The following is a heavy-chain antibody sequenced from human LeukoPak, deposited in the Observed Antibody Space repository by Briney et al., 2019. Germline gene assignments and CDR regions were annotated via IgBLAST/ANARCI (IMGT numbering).Heavy chain of an antibody. CDR1: GYRFTGYY. V-gene: IGHV1-2*02. Sequence: ASVKFSCKTSGYRFTGYYIHWVRQAPGQGLEWMGWINPNSGGTNYTQKFQGRVTMTRDTSIKTAYMELSGLRSDDTAVYYCARDRSGGSASIGYWGQGTLVTVPS. D-gene: IGHD2-15*01. CDR3: ARDRSGGSASIGY. J-gene: IGHJ4*02. CDR2: INPNSGGT.